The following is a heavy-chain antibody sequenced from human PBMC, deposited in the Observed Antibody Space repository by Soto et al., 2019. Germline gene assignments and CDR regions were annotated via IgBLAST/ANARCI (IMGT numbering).Heavy chain of an antibody. V-gene: IGHV3-48*02. CDR1: GFTFSSYS. D-gene: IGHD3-22*01. CDR2: ISSSSSTI. J-gene: IGHJ4*02. Sequence: GGSLRLSCAASGFTFSSYSMNWVRQAPGKGLEWVSYISSSSSTIYYADSVKGRFTISSDNAKNSLYLKMNSLGDEDTAVYYCARYGDSSGYSQRRYDYWGQGTLVTVSS. CDR3: ARYGDSSGYSQRRYDY.